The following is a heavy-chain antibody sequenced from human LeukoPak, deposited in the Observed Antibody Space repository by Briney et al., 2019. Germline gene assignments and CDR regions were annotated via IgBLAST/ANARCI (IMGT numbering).Heavy chain of an antibody. V-gene: IGHV3-30*02. Sequence: GGSLRLSCAASGFTFSSYAMSWVRQAPGKGLEWVAFIRYDGSNKYYADSVKGRFTISRDNSKNTLYLQMNSLRAEDTAVYYCAKGNGGNVDYWGQGTLVTVSS. CDR3: AKGNGGNVDY. D-gene: IGHD4-23*01. CDR2: IRYDGSNK. CDR1: GFTFSSYA. J-gene: IGHJ4*02.